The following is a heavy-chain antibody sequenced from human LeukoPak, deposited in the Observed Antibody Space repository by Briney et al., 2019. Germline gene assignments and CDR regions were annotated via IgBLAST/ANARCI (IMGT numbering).Heavy chain of an antibody. CDR3: ARVLIVVVRAAIVRHGYMDV. CDR2: IKQDGSKK. V-gene: IGHV3-7*01. CDR1: GFTFSSYW. D-gene: IGHD2-2*02. J-gene: IGHJ6*03. Sequence: GGSLRLSCAASGFTFSSYWMNWVRQAPGKGLEWVSNIKQDGSKKYYVDSVKGRFTISRDNAKNSLYLQMNSLRAEDTAVYDCARVLIVVVRAAIVRHGYMDVWGKGTTVTVSS.